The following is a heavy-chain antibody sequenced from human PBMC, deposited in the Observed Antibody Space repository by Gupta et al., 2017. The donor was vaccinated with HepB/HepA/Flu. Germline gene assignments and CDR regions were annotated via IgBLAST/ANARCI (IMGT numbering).Heavy chain of an antibody. V-gene: IGHV1-2*02. CDR2: INPNSGGT. Sequence: QVQLVQSGAEVKKPGASVKVSCKASGYNFTDYYMHWVRLAPGQALEWMGWINPNSGGTNFAQKFQGRVTMTTDTSISTAYMELTRLTSDDTAVYFCARDEEEYNWFDPWGQGTLVTVSS. D-gene: IGHD3-10*01. CDR1: GYNFTDYY. J-gene: IGHJ5*02. CDR3: ARDEEEYNWFDP.